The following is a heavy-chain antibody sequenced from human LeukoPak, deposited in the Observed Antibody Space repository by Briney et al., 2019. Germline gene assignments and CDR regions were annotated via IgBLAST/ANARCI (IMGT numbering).Heavy chain of an antibody. CDR2: MNPNSGNT. CDR3: ARGRATVTTLSGMDV. D-gene: IGHD4-17*01. V-gene: IGHV1-8*01. Sequence: ASVKVSCKASGFTFTSYDINWVRQAPGQGLEWMGWMNPNSGNTRYAQKFQGWVTMTRDTSISTAYMELSRLRSDGTAVYYCARGRATVTTLSGMDVWGQGTTVTVSS. CDR1: GFTFTSYD. J-gene: IGHJ6*02.